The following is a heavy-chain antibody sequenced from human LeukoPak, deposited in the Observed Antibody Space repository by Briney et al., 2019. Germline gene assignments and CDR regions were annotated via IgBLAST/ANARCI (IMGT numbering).Heavy chain of an antibody. CDR3: AREGGCSSTSCYYFDY. CDR2: IIPIFGTA. CDR1: GGTFSSYA. J-gene: IGHJ4*02. V-gene: IGHV1-69*13. Sequence: ASVKVSCKASGGTFSSYAISWVRQAPGQGLEWMGGIIPIFGTANYAQKFQGRVTITADESTSTAYMELSSLRSEDTAVYYCAREGGCSSTSCYYFDYWGQGTLVTVSS. D-gene: IGHD2-2*01.